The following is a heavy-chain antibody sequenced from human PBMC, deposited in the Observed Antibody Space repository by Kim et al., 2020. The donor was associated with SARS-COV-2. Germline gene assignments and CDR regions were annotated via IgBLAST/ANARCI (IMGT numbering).Heavy chain of an antibody. V-gene: IGHV4-59*01. CDR1: GGSISSYY. D-gene: IGHD2-15*01. Sequence: SETLSLTCTVSGGSISSYYWSWIRQPPGKGLEWIGYISYSGSTNYNPSLKSRVTISVDTSKNRFSLKLSSVTAADTAVYYCARDLMVAGTYAFDIWGQGTMVTVSS. CDR2: ISYSGST. CDR3: ARDLMVAGTYAFDI. J-gene: IGHJ3*02.